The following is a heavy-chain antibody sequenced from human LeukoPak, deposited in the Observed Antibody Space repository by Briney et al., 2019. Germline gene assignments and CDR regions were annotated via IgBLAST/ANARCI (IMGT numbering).Heavy chain of an antibody. CDR1: GFTFSSYA. CDR3: VKDFSQIYDVLTGYYPFDY. D-gene: IGHD3-9*01. CDR2: ISTNGGTT. J-gene: IGHJ4*02. V-gene: IGHV3-64D*06. Sequence: GGSLRLSCSASGFTFSSYAMHWVRQAPGKGLEYVSGISTNGGTTYYADSVKGRFTISRDNSKNMLYLQMSSLRAEDTAVFYCVKDFSQIYDVLTGYYPFDYWGQGTPVTVSS.